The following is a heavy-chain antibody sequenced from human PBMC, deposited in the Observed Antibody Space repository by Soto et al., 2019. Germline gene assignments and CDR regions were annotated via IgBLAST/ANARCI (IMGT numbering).Heavy chain of an antibody. V-gene: IGHV3-23*01. CDR1: GFTFSSYA. Sequence: PGGSLRLSCAASGFTFSSYAMSWVRQAPEKGLKKVTAISGSGGSTYYADSVKGRFTISRDNSKNTLYLQMNSLRAEDTAVYYFAKVPNWNYPGRPKNWFDPWGQGTLVTVSS. CDR2: ISGSGGST. D-gene: IGHD1-7*01. J-gene: IGHJ5*02. CDR3: AKVPNWNYPGRPKNWFDP.